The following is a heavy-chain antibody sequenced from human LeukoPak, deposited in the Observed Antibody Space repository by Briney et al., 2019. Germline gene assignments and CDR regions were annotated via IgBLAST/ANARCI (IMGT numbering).Heavy chain of an antibody. J-gene: IGHJ3*02. CDR1: GLPFSNHW. V-gene: IGHV3-7*01. CDR3: AREGYGDYHI. D-gene: IGHD4-17*01. Sequence: PGGSLRLSCAVSGLPFSNHWMTWVRQAPGKGLERVANINQDGSEKYYVDSVKGRFSISRDNAKSSLYLQMNSLSVEDTAMYFCAREGYGDYHIWGQGTIVTVSS. CDR2: INQDGSEK.